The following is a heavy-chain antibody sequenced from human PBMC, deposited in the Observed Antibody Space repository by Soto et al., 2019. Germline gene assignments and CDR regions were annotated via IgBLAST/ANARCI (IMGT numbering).Heavy chain of an antibody. CDR2: IIPIFGTA. Sequence: FSVKVSCKASGGTFSSYAISWVRQAPGQGLEWMGGIIPIFGTANYAQKFQGRVTITADESTSTAYMELSSLRSEDTAVYYCAGDPGYSYGYRTYGWDVGGQGPTVLVSS. D-gene: IGHD5-18*01. J-gene: IGHJ6*02. CDR3: AGDPGYSYGYRTYGWDV. CDR1: GGTFSSYA. V-gene: IGHV1-69*13.